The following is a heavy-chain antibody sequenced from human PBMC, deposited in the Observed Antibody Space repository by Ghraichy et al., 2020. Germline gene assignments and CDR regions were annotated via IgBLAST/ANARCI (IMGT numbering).Heavy chain of an antibody. V-gene: IGHV1-3*01. CDR2: INGGNGIT. CDR3: ARAGYSSGYYYFKMDV. D-gene: IGHD5-12*01. J-gene: IGHJ6*02. Sequence: ASVKVSCKASGYSFSMYAIHWVRQAPGQRLEWMGWINGGNGITKYSHKFQGRVTITRDTSASTAYMDLSSLRSEDTAVYYCARAGYSSGYYYFKMDVWGLGSTVTVSS. CDR1: GYSFSMYA.